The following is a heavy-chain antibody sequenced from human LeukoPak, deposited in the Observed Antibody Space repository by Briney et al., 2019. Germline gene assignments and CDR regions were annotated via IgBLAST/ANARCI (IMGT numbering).Heavy chain of an antibody. V-gene: IGHV3-13*01. J-gene: IGHJ3*02. CDR2: IGTAGDT. D-gene: IGHD2-15*01. Sequence: PGGSLRLSCAASGFTFDDYAMHWVRQAPGKGLEWVSAIGTAGDTYYPGSVKGRFTISRENAKNSLYLQMSSLRAGDMAVYYCARAGLLDAFDIWGQGTMVTVSS. CDR1: GFTFDDYA. CDR3: ARAGLLDAFDI.